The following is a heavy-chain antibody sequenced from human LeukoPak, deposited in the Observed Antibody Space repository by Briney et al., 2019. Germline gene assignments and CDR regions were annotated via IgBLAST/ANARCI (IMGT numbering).Heavy chain of an antibody. V-gene: IGHV4-34*01. J-gene: IGHJ5*02. CDR3: ARDGRYYDSFRFDVFDP. Sequence: PSETLSLTCAVYGGSFSGYYWSWIRQPPGKGLERIGEINHSGSTNYNPSLKSRVTISVDTSKNQFSLKLSSVTAADTAVYYCARDGRYYDSFRFDVFDPWGQGTLVTVSS. CDR1: GGSFSGYY. D-gene: IGHD3-22*01. CDR2: INHSGST.